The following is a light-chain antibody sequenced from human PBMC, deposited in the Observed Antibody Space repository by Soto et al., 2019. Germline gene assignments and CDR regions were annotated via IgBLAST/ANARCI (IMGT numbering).Light chain of an antibody. Sequence: EIVMTQSPATLSVSPGERATLSCRASQSVSRNLAWYQQKPGQPPRLLIYDASTRATGVPARFGGSGSGTEFSLTISGLRSEDFAVYYCQQYGDWPPDTFGPGTKVEI. CDR3: QQYGDWPPDT. CDR2: DAS. CDR1: QSVSRN. J-gene: IGKJ2*01. V-gene: IGKV3-15*01.